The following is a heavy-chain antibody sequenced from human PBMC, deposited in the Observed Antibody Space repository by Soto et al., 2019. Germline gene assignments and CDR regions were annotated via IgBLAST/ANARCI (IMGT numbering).Heavy chain of an antibody. CDR2: ISTGGGST. CDR1: GFTFSDYY. CDR3: TKAYLSTLYYFDY. J-gene: IGHJ4*02. Sequence: PGGSLRLSCAASGFTFSDYYMSWIRQAPGKGLEWVSGISTGGGSTYYADSVKGRFTIARDNPKNTLYLQMNSLRAEDTTVYYCTKAYLSTLYYFDYWGQGALVTVSS. V-gene: IGHV3-23*01. D-gene: IGHD2-21*01.